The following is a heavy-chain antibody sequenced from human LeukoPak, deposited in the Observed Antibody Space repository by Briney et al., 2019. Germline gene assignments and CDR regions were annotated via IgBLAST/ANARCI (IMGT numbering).Heavy chain of an antibody. CDR1: GGSISSSSYY. J-gene: IGHJ4*02. CDR3: ARRPTSITMVRGVIAFDY. D-gene: IGHD3-10*01. Sequence: SETLSLTCTVSGGSISSSSYYWGWIRQPPGKGLEWIGIIYYSGSTYYNPSLKSRVTISVDTSKNQFSLKLSSVTPADTAVYYCARRPTSITMVRGVIAFDYWGQGTLVTVSS. CDR2: IYYSGST. V-gene: IGHV4-39*01.